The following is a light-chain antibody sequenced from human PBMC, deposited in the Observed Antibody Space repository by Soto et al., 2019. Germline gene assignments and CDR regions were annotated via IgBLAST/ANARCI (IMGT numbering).Light chain of an antibody. V-gene: IGKV3-20*01. J-gene: IGKJ5*01. CDR1: QSVSSSY. CDR3: RQYGSSRT. Sequence: SPGTLSLSPGERATLSCRASQSVSSSYLAWYQQKPGQAPRLLIYGASSRATGIPDRFSGSGSGTDFTLTISRLEPEDFAVYYCRQYGSSRTFGQGTRLEIK. CDR2: GAS.